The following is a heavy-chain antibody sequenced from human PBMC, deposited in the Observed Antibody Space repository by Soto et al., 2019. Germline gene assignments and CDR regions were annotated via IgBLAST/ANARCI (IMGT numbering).Heavy chain of an antibody. CDR2: ISYSGST. J-gene: IGHJ6*03. CDR3: ARTYVTDVVVVPASKDYMDV. Sequence: QLQLQESGPGLVKPSETLSLTYTVSGGSISSSSSSWGWIRQPPGKGLEWLGIISYSGSTYYSPSLKSRVTISVDASKNLFSLKLSSVTAADTAVYYCARTYVTDVVVVPASKDYMDVWGKGTTVTVSS. CDR1: GGSISSSSSS. D-gene: IGHD2-2*01. V-gene: IGHV4-39*01.